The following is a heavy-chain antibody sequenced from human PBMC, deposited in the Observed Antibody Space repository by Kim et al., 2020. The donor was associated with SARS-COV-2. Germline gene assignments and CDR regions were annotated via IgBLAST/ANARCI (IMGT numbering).Heavy chain of an antibody. CDR2: FRAGGGT. Sequence: GGSLRLSCAASGFTFSSYAMTWVRQAPGKGLEWVSTFRAGGGTFYADSVKGRFTISRDNSEKTLYLQMDSLRADDTAVYYCAKASGSGTFDYWGQGTLVTVSS. V-gene: IGHV3-23*01. D-gene: IGHD3-10*01. CDR3: AKASGSGTFDY. CDR1: GFTFSSYA. J-gene: IGHJ4*02.